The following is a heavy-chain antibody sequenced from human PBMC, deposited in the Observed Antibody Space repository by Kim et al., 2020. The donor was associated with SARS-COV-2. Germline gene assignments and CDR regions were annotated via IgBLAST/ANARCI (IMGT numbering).Heavy chain of an antibody. D-gene: IGHD2-2*01. J-gene: IGHJ6*02. CDR3: ARGGHIVVVPAAKGEDYYYGMDV. CDR1: GFTFSSYA. V-gene: IGHV3-64*01. Sequence: GGSLRLSCAASGFTFSSYAMHWVRQAPGKGLEYVSAISSNGGSTYYANSVKGRFTISRDNSKNTLYLQMGSLRAEDMAVYYCARGGHIVVVPAAKGEDYYYGMDVWGQGTTVTVSS. CDR2: ISSNGGST.